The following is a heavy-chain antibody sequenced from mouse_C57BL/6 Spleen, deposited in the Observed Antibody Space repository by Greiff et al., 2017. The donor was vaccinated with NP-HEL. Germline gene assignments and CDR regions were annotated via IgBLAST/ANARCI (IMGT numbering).Heavy chain of an antibody. V-gene: IGHV7-3*01. CDR1: GFTFTDYY. J-gene: IGHJ2*01. D-gene: IGHD4-1*01. Sequence: EVHLVESGGGLVQPGGSLSLSCAASGFTFTDYYMSWVRQPPGKALEWLGFIRNKANGYTTEYSASVKGRFTISRDNSQSILYLQMNALRAEDSATYYCARVNWYFDYWGQGTTLTVSS. CDR3: ARVNWYFDY. CDR2: IRNKANGYTT.